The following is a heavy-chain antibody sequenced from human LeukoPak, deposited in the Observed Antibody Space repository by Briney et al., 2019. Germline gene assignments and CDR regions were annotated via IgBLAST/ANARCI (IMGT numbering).Heavy chain of an antibody. V-gene: IGHV3-7*05. CDR3: AKEGTITAYNFDY. CDR2: IKGDESEK. D-gene: IGHD5-12*01. CDR1: GFTFSSFY. Sequence: PGGSLRLSCAASGFTFSSFYMSWVGQAPGKGLEWVANIKGDESEKYYVDSVKGRFTISRDNAKSSLYLQMNSLRAEDTAVYYCAKEGTITAYNFDYWGQGTVVTVSS. J-gene: IGHJ4*02.